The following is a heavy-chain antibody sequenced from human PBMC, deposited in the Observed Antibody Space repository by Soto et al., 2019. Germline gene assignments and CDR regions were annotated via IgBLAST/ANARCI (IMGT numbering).Heavy chain of an antibody. CDR2: ISAYNGNT. J-gene: IGHJ6*02. V-gene: IGHV1-18*04. CDR3: ARHGYCSGGSCPPSYYYGMDV. Sequence: QVQLVQSGAEVKKSGASVKVSCKASGYTFTSYGISWVRQAPGQGLEWMGWISAYNGNTNYAQKLQGRVTMTTDTSTSTAYMELRSLRSDDTAVYYCARHGYCSGGSCPPSYYYGMDVWGQGTTVTVSS. D-gene: IGHD2-15*01. CDR1: GYTFTSYG.